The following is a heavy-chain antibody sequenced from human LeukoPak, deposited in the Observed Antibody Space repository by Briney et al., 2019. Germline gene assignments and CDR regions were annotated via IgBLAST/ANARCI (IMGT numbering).Heavy chain of an antibody. CDR1: GGSFSGYY. CDR2: IYYSGST. CDR3: ARGYQLPPDY. Sequence: SETLSLTCAVYGGSFSGYYWSWIRQHPGKGLEWIGYIYYSGSTYYNPSLKSRVTKSVDTSKNQFSLKLSSVTAADTAVYYCARGYQLPPDYWGQGTLVTVSS. D-gene: IGHD2-2*01. V-gene: IGHV4-31*11. J-gene: IGHJ4*02.